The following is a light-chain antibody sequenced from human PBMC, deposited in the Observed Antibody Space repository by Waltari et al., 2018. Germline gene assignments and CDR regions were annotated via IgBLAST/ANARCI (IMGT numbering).Light chain of an antibody. CDR2: DDS. Sequence: SYVLTQPPSESVAPGQEATITCGGNNIERKSVHWYQQKPGQAPVLVVYDDSYRASGIPWRFSGSKSGDTATLTISRVEAGDEADYSCQVWDGGRVVFGGGTKLTVL. CDR3: QVWDGGRVV. J-gene: IGLJ3*02. V-gene: IGLV3-21*02. CDR1: NIERKS.